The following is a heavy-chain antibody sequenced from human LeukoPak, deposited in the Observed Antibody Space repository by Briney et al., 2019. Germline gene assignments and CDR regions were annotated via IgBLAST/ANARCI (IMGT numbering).Heavy chain of an antibody. CDR2: ISYDGSNK. D-gene: IGHD6-13*01. CDR3: ARGESSSWYSEPSGY. V-gene: IGHV3-30-3*01. J-gene: IGHJ4*02. Sequence: GGSLRLSCAASGFTFSTYAMHWVRQAPGKGLEWVAVISYDGSNKYYADSVKGRFTISRDNSKNTLYLQMNSLRAEDTAAYYCARGESSSWYSEPSGYWGQGTLVTVSS. CDR1: GFTFSTYA.